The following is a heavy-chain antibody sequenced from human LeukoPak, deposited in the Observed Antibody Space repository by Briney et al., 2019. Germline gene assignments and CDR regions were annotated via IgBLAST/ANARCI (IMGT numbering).Heavy chain of an antibody. J-gene: IGHJ5*02. V-gene: IGHV4-39*07. Sequence: SETLSLTCTVSGDSISSSSYHWAWIRQPPGKGLECIGTLYYSGSTYYNPSLKSRVSISVDTFKNHFSLRLRSVTAADTAVCYCARGGTSNLYNWFDPWGQGTLVPVSS. CDR2: LYYSGST. D-gene: IGHD1-26*01. CDR1: GDSISSSSYH. CDR3: ARGGTSNLYNWFDP.